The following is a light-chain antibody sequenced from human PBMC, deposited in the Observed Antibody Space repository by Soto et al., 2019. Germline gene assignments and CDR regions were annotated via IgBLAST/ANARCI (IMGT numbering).Light chain of an antibody. Sequence: QSALTQPASVSGSPGQSITISCTGTSSDDGGYNYVSWYQQHPGKAPKHMIYEVSNRPSGVSNRFSGSKSGNTASLTISGLQAEDEADYYCSSYTSSSTLVFGGGTQLTVL. CDR2: EVS. CDR3: SSYTSSSTLV. CDR1: SSDDGGYNY. J-gene: IGLJ3*02. V-gene: IGLV2-14*01.